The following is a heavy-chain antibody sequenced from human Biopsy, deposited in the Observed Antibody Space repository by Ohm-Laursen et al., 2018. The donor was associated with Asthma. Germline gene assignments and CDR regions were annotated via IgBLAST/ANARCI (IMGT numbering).Heavy chain of an antibody. Sequence: GSLRLSCAASGFTFSSFGMHWVRQTPAKGLEWVANIKHDGTEKNHVDSLKGRFTISRDNAKNSLYLQMNSLRAEDTAVYYCARTFHFWSPYHAEHYQLWGQGTLVTVSS. D-gene: IGHD3-3*02. CDR1: GFTFSSFG. J-gene: IGHJ1*01. V-gene: IGHV3-7*01. CDR2: IKHDGTEK. CDR3: ARTFHFWSPYHAEHYQL.